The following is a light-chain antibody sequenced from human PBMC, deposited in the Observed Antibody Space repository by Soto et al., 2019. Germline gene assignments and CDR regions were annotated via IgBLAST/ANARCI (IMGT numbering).Light chain of an antibody. CDR2: NYD. CDR3: AAWDDSLSGRV. J-gene: IGLJ3*02. CDR1: SSNIGSNT. V-gene: IGLV1-44*01. Sequence: QLVLTQPPSASGTPGQRVTISCSGSSSNIGSNTVSWYQQLPGTAPKLLIYNYDQRPSGVPDRFSGSKSGTSASLAISGLQSEDEADYYCAAWDDSLSGRVFGGGTQLTVL.